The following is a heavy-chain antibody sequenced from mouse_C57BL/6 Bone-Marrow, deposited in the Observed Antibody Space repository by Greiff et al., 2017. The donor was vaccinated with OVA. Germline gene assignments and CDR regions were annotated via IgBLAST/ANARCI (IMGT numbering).Heavy chain of an antibody. CDR2: ISNGGGST. Sequence: DVKLQESGGGLVQPGGSLKLSCAASGFTFSDYYMYWVRQTPEKRLEWVAYISNGGGSTYYPDTVKGRFTISRDNAKNTLYLQMSRLKSEDTAMYYCARHRNYYGSSPGWFAYWGQGTLVTVSA. CDR1: GFTFSDYY. J-gene: IGHJ3*01. D-gene: IGHD1-1*01. CDR3: ARHRNYYGSSPGWFAY. V-gene: IGHV5-12*01.